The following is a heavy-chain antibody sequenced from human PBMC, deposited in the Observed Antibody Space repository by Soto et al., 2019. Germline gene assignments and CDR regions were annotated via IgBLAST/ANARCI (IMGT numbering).Heavy chain of an antibody. V-gene: IGHV1-69*05. D-gene: IGHD2-15*01. CDR3: ARGFFGGGTG. CDR1: GGTFSSYA. Sequence: SVKVSCKASGGTFSSYAISWVRQAPGQGLEWMGGIIPIFGTANYAQKFQGRVTMTRNTSISTAYMELSSLRSEDTAVYYCARGFFGGGTGWGQGTLVTVSS. CDR2: IIPIFGTA. J-gene: IGHJ4*02.